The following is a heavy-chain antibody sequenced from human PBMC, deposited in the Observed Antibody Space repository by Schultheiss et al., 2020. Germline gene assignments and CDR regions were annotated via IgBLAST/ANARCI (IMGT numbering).Heavy chain of an antibody. Sequence: SETLSLTCTVSGGSISSSSYYWGWIRQPPGKGLEWIGSIYYSGSTYYNPSLKSRVTISVDTSKNQFSLKLSSVTAADTAVYYCARGKGGSFGDPGGFDYWGQGTLVTVSS. CDR2: IYYSGST. V-gene: IGHV4-39*07. CDR3: ARGKGGSFGDPGGFDY. CDR1: GGSISSSSYY. D-gene: IGHD3-10*01. J-gene: IGHJ4*02.